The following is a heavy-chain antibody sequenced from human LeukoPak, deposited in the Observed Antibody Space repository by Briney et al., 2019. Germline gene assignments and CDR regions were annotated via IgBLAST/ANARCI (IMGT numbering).Heavy chain of an antibody. J-gene: IGHJ6*03. CDR3: ARDRVPVFHYYYYMDV. CDR1: GYTFTSYY. CDR2: INPSGGST. V-gene: IGHV1-46*01. Sequence: GASVKVSCKASGYTFTSYYMHWVRQAPGQGLEWMGIINPSGGSTSYAQKFQGRVTMTRDMSTSTVYMELSSLRSEDTAVYYCARDRVPVFHYYYYMDVWGKGTTVTVSS.